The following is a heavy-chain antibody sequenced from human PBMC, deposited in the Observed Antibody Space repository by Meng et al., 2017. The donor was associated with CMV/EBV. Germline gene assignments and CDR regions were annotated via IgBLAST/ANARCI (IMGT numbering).Heavy chain of an antibody. J-gene: IGHJ6*02. V-gene: IGHV3-30-3*01. D-gene: IGHD2-2*01. Sequence: LRLSCAASGFTFSSYAMHWVRQAPGKGLEWVAVISYDGSNKYYADSVKGRFTISRDNSKNTLYLQMNSLRAEDTAVYYCARDGARYCSSTSCYLNYYYGMDVWGQGTTVTVSS. CDR2: ISYDGSNK. CDR3: ARDGARYCSSTSCYLNYYYGMDV. CDR1: GFTFSSYA.